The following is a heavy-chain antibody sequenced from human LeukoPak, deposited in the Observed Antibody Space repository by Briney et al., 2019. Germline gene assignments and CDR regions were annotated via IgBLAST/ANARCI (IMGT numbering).Heavy chain of an antibody. CDR1: GYTFTSYG. J-gene: IGHJ4*02. CDR3: AIISLTVGLDY. D-gene: IGHD2/OR15-2a*01. V-gene: IGHV1-18*01. Sequence: GASVKVSCKGSGYTFTSYGIDWLRQAPGQGLEWMGWISAYNGNTKYEQKFQGRVSMATDTSTATAYMELRNLTADDTAVYYCAIISLTVGLDYWGQGTLVSVSS. CDR2: ISAYNGNT.